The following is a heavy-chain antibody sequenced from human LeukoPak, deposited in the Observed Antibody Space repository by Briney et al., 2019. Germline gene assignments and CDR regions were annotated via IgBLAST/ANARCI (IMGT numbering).Heavy chain of an antibody. Sequence: LGESLKISCKGSGYTFTSYWIGWVRQMPGKGLEWMGIIYPTDSDTRYSPSFQGQVTISADKSISTAYLQWSSLSASDTAMYYCGKRNYHNSFDYWGQGTLVTVSS. J-gene: IGHJ4*02. CDR2: IYPTDSDT. CDR3: GKRNYHNSFDY. D-gene: IGHD5-24*01. CDR1: GYTFTSYW. V-gene: IGHV5-51*01.